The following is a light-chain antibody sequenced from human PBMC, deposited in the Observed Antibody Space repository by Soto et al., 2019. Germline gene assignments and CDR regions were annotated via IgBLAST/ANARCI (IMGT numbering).Light chain of an antibody. Sequence: IVLAQSPGTLSSSPGERVALSCRASQSVTSNYLAWYQQKPGQSPRLLIFGASIRDTGLPDRFSGGGSGTDFTLTISRLEPEDSAVYYCQQYGSSPGTFGQGTKVDIK. CDR2: GAS. CDR1: QSVTSNY. CDR3: QQYGSSPGT. J-gene: IGKJ1*01. V-gene: IGKV3-20*01.